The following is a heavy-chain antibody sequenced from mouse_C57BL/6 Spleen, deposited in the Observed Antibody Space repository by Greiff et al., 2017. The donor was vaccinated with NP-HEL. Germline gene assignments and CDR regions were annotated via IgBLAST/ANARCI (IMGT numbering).Heavy chain of an antibody. CDR1: GYAFSSSW. Sequence: QVQLKQSGPELVKPGASVKISCKASGYAFSSSWMNWVKQRPGKGLEWIGRIYPGDGDTNYNGKFKGKATLTADKSSSTAYMQLSSLTSEDSAVYFCARERLRYFDVWGTGTTVTVSS. CDR2: IYPGDGDT. D-gene: IGHD6-2*01. CDR3: ARERLRYFDV. J-gene: IGHJ1*03. V-gene: IGHV1-82*01.